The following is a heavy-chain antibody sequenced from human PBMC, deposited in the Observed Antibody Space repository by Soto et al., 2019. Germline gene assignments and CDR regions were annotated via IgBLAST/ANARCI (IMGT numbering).Heavy chain of an antibody. CDR1: GFAFSSYA. J-gene: IGHJ6*02. D-gene: IGHD3-22*01. CDR3: AKDQIGYYYDSIGYSNGMDV. V-gene: IGHV3-23*01. CDR2: ISGTGGIT. Sequence: GCSLSLTCPVSGFAFSSYAMSWVRQGPGKGMEVVSAISGTGGITYYADSVKGRFTISRDNSKNTLYLQMNSLRAEDTAVYYCAKDQIGYYYDSIGYSNGMDVWGQGTTVTASS.